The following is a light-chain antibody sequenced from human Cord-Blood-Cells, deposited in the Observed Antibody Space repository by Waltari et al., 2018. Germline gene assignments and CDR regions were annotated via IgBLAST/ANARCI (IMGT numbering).Light chain of an antibody. CDR2: DVS. V-gene: IGLV2-11*01. J-gene: IGLJ1*01. CDR1: SGDVGGYNY. CDR3: CSYAGSYTYV. Sequence: QSALTQPRSVAGSTGPSVTISCTGTSGDVGGYNYVAWYQQHPGKAPKLMIYDVSKRPSGVPDRFSGSTPGNTASLTISGLQAEDEADYYCCSYAGSYTYVFGAGTKVTVL.